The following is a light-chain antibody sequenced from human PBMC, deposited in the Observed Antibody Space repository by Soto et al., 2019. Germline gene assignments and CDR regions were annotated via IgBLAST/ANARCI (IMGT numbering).Light chain of an antibody. CDR3: QQRYNWPPIT. CDR2: GAS. V-gene: IGKV3-15*01. CDR1: QSVSNK. Sequence: EIVMTQSPATLSVSPGERATLSCRASQSVSNKLAWYQQKPGQAPRLLIYGASTRATGIPARFSGSGSGTEFTLTISSLQSEDFAVYYCQQRYNWPPITFGQGTRLEIK. J-gene: IGKJ5*01.